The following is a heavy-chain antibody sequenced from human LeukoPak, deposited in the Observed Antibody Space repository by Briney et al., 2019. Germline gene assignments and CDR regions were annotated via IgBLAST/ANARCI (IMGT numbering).Heavy chain of an antibody. V-gene: IGHV1-69*01. J-gene: IGHJ4*02. CDR1: GGTFSSYA. D-gene: IGHD5-24*01. CDR3: ARVGLKMATLPFDY. CDR2: IIPIFGTA. Sequence: SVKVSCKASGGTFSSYAISWVRQAPGQGLEWMGGIIPIFGTANYAQKFQGRVTITADESTSTAYMELSSLRSEDTAVYYCARVGLKMATLPFDYWGQGTLVTVSS.